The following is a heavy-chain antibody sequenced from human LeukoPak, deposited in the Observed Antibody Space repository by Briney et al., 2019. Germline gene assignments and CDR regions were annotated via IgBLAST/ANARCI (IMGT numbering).Heavy chain of an antibody. CDR2: IKQDGSEK. CDR3: ARDAVAEAY. CDR1: GFTSSSYW. J-gene: IGHJ4*02. D-gene: IGHD6-19*01. V-gene: IGHV3-7*05. Sequence: GGSLRLSCAASGFTSSSYWMSWVRQTPGKGLEWVANIKQDGSEKYYVDSVKGRFTISRDNAKNSLYLQMNSLRAEDTAVYYCARDAVAEAYWGQGTLVTVSS.